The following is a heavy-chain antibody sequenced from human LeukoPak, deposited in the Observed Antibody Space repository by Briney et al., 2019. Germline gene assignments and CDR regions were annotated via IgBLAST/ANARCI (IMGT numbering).Heavy chain of an antibody. CDR2: ISSSGTTI. J-gene: IGHJ4*02. D-gene: IGHD5-24*01. Sequence: GGSLRLSCAVSGFTFSDYYMSWIRQAPGKGLEWLSYISSSGTTIYYADSVKGRFTISRDNAKNSLYLQMNSLRAEDTAVYYCARETRVRWTDYWGQGILVTVSS. V-gene: IGHV3-11*04. CDR3: ARETRVRWTDY. CDR1: GFTFSDYY.